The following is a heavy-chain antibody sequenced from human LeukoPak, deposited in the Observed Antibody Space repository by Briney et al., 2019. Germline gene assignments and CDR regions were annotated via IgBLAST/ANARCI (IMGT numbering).Heavy chain of an antibody. CDR2: IKQDGSET. Sequence: GGSLRLSCAASGFTFSNYWMIWVRQAPGKGLEWVANIKQDGSETYYVDSVRGRFSISRDDARNSVYLQMNSLRAEDTAVYYCANALGAHYFDYWGQGTLVTDPS. CDR3: ANALGAHYFDY. D-gene: IGHD1-26*01. J-gene: IGHJ4*02. CDR1: GFTFSNYW. V-gene: IGHV3-7*05.